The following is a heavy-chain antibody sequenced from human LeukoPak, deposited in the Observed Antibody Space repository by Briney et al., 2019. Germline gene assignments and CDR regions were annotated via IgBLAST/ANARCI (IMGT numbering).Heavy chain of an antibody. Sequence: GGSLRLSCAASGFTFSSYAMHWVRQAPGKGLEWVTIISYDGSNKYYTDSVKGRFTISRDNSKNTVYLQMNSLRAEDTAVYYCAKAGGYCSGGNCYANCWGQGTLVTVSS. CDR3: AKAGGYCSGGNCYANC. V-gene: IGHV3-30*04. CDR1: GFTFSSYA. CDR2: ISYDGSNK. J-gene: IGHJ4*02. D-gene: IGHD2-15*01.